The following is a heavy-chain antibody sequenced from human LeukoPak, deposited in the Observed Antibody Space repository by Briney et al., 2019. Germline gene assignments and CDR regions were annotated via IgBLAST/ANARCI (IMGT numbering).Heavy chain of an antibody. Sequence: HSGGSLRLSCAASGFTFSSFAMSWVRQAPGKGLEWVSGISASGGGTYYADSVKGRFTISRDNAKNSLYLQMNSLRAEDTAVYYCSRVEVAAAAGTSWGQGTLVTVSS. CDR3: SRVEVAAAAGTS. J-gene: IGHJ5*02. CDR2: ISASGGGT. D-gene: IGHD6-13*01. V-gene: IGHV3-23*01. CDR1: GFTFSSFA.